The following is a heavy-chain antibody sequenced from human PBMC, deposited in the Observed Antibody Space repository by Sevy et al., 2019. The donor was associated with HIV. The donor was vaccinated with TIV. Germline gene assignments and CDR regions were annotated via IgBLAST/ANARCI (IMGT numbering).Heavy chain of an antibody. V-gene: IGHV3-23*01. CDR2: ISGSGGST. CDR3: AKRYGSVLPEFDF. D-gene: IGHD6-25*01. J-gene: IGHJ4*02. Sequence: GGSLRLSCAASGFKFSSYAMSWVRQPPGKGLEWVSTISGSGGSTYYADSVKGRFTTSRDNSKNTLYLQMSSLRVEDTAMYFCAKRYGSVLPEFDFWGQGTLVTVSS. CDR1: GFKFSSYA.